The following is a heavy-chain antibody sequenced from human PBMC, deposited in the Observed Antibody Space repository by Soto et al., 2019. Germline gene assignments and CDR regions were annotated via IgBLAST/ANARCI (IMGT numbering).Heavy chain of an antibody. CDR1: GFTFSSYW. Sequence: GGSLRLSCAASGFTFSSYWMHWVRQAPGKGLVWVSRINSDGSSTSYADSVKGRFTISRDNAKNTLYLQMNSLRAEDTAVYYCAKAWMDNARQRYFDHWGQGTLVTVSS. J-gene: IGHJ4*02. D-gene: IGHD5-12*01. CDR3: AKAWMDNARQRYFDH. CDR2: INSDGSST. V-gene: IGHV3-74*01.